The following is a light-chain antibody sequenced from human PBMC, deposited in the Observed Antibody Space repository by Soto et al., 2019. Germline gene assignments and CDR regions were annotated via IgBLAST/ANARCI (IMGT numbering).Light chain of an antibody. Sequence: QSALTQPASVSGSPGQSITISCTGTSSDVGNYNYVSWYQQHPAKAPKLMVYDVSNRPSGVSNRFSGSKSGNTASLTISGLQDEDEADYYCSSYSTSGTRVFGTGTKLTVL. J-gene: IGLJ1*01. V-gene: IGLV2-14*01. CDR3: SSYSTSGTRV. CDR1: SSDVGNYNY. CDR2: DVS.